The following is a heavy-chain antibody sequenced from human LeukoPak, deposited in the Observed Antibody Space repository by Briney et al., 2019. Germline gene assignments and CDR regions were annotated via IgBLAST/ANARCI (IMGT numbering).Heavy chain of an antibody. CDR2: ISYDGSNK. V-gene: IGHV3-30-3*01. CDR3: ARAQTLLWFGEPQASFDY. CDR1: GFTFSSYA. D-gene: IGHD3-10*01. J-gene: IGHJ4*02. Sequence: TGGSLRLSCAASGFTFSSYAMHWVRQAPGKGLEWVAVISYDGSNKYYADSVKGRFTISRDNSKNTLYLQMNSLRAEDTAVYYCARAQTLLWFGEPQASFDYWGQGTLVTVSS.